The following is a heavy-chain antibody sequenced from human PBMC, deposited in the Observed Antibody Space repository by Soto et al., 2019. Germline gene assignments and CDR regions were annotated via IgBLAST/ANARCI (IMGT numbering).Heavy chain of an antibody. D-gene: IGHD6-6*01. V-gene: IGHV4-39*01. CDR3: ARHEYSSSSGGYYYGMDV. CDR2: IYYSGST. Sequence: PSETLSLTCTVSGGSISSSSYYGGWIRHPPGKGLEWIGSIYYSGSTYYNPSLKSRVTISVDTSKNRFSLKLSSVTAADTAVYYCARHEYSSSSGGYYYGMDVWGQGTTVTVSS. J-gene: IGHJ6*02. CDR1: GGSISSSSYY.